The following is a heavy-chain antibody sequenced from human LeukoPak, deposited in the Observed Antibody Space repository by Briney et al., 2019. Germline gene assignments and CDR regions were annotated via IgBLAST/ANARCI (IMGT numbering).Heavy chain of an antibody. J-gene: IGHJ2*01. CDR3: ARGYWYFDL. Sequence: SETLSLTCVVYGESFSGYSWSWIRQPPGKGLEWIGEINQRRNTNYNPSLKSRVTISVDTSKNQFSLKLSSVTAADTAVYYCARGYWYFDLWGRGTLVTVSS. CDR2: INQRRNT. V-gene: IGHV4-34*01. CDR1: GESFSGYS.